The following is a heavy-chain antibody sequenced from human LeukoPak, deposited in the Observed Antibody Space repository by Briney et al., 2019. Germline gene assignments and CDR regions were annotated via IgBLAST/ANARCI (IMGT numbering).Heavy chain of an antibody. D-gene: IGHD6-19*01. V-gene: IGHV4-61*02. J-gene: IGHJ4*02. CDR3: AGHGSGWYSFDY. CDR1: GGSISSGSYY. Sequence: PSETLSLTCTVSGGSISSGSYYWSWIRQPAGKGLEWIGRIYTSGSTNYNPSLKSRVTISVDTSKNQFSLKLGSVTAADTAVYYCAGHGSGWYSFDYWGQGTLVTVSS. CDR2: IYTSGST.